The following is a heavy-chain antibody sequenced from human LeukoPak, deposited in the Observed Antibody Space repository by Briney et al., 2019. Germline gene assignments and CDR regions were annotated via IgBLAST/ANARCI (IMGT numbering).Heavy chain of an antibody. Sequence: PGGSLRLSCAASGFTVSSNYMSWVRQAPGKGLEWVSVIYSGGSTYYADSVKGRFTISRDNSKNTLYLQMNSLRAADTAVYYCARQRYNWNDLSYYYYMDVWGKGTTVTVSS. CDR2: IYSGGST. CDR3: ARQRYNWNDLSYYYYMDV. V-gene: IGHV3-53*01. J-gene: IGHJ6*03. CDR1: GFTVSSNY. D-gene: IGHD1-20*01.